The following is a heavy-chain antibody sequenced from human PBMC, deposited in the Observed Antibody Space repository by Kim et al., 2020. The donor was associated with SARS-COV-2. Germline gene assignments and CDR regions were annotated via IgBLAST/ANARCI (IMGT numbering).Heavy chain of an antibody. V-gene: IGHV3-23*03. CDR2: IYSGGSST. CDR1: GFTFSSYA. D-gene: IGHD3-10*01. CDR3: AKEGMVRGVRDPEGMDV. Sequence: GGSLRLSCAASGFTFSSYAMSWVRQAPGKGLEWVSVIYSGGSSTYYADSVKGRFTISRDNSKNTLYLQMNSLRAEDTAVYYCAKEGMVRGVRDPEGMDVWGQGTTVTVSS. J-gene: IGHJ6*02.